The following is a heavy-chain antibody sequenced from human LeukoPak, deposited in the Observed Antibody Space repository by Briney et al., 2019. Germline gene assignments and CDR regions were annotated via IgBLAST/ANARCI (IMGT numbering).Heavy chain of an antibody. CDR1: GGSISSSSYY. CDR2: IYYSGST. D-gene: IGHD6-13*01. J-gene: IGHJ5*02. CDR3: ARLNGGYNSLYNWFDP. V-gene: IGHV4-39*01. Sequence: SETLSLTRTVSGGSISSSSYYWGWIRQPPGKGLEWIGSIYYSGSTYYNPSLKSRVTISVDTSKNQFSLKLSSVTAADTAVYYCARLNGGYNSLYNWFDPWGQGTLVTVSS.